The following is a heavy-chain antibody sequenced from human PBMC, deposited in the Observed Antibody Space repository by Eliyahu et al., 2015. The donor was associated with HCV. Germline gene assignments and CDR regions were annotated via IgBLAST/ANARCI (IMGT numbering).Heavy chain of an antibody. V-gene: IGHV3-74*01. Sequence: EVQLVESGGGXVQPGESLRRSCVXSGXXFINDWMHGVRQVPGKGLVWVSRINSDGTSIKYADSVKGRFTISRDNAKNTLFLQMTSLRVEDTAMYYCVREESRSGWFRFDPWGQGALVTVSS. D-gene: IGHD6-13*01. CDR2: INSDGTSI. CDR3: VREESRSGWFRFDP. CDR1: GXXFINDW. J-gene: IGHJ5*02.